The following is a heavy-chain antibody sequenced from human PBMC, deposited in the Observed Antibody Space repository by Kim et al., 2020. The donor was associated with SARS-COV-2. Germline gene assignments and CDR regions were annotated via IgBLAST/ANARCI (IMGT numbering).Heavy chain of an antibody. CDR1: GGSFSGYY. D-gene: IGHD3-10*01. CDR3: ARGGGLLWFGELLYPYYFDY. V-gene: IGHV4-34*01. Sequence: SETLSLTCAVYGGSFSGYYWSWIRQPPGKGLEWIGEINHSGSTNYNPSLKSRVTISVDTSKNQFSLKLSSVTAADTAVYYCARGGGLLWFGELLYPYYFDYWGQGTLVTVSS. CDR2: INHSGST. J-gene: IGHJ4*02.